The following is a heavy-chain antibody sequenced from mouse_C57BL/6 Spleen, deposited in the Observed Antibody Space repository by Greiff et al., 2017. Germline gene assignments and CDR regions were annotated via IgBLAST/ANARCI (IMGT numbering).Heavy chain of an antibody. CDR2: IRSKSNNYAT. J-gene: IGHJ4*01. D-gene: IGHD1-1*01. Sequence: EVQGVESGGGLVQPKGSLKLSCAASGFSFNTYAMNWVRQAPGKGLEWVARIRSKSNNYATYYADTVNDSFTISRDDSESMLYLQMNNLKTEDTAMYYCVRHGILGYAMDYWGQGTSVTASS. CDR1: GFSFNTYA. CDR3: VRHGILGYAMDY. V-gene: IGHV10-1*01.